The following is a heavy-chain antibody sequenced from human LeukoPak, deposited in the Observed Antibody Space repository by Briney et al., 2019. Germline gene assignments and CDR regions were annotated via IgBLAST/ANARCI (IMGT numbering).Heavy chain of an antibody. V-gene: IGHV1-8*01. J-gene: IGHJ4*02. Sequence: RASVKVSCKASGYTFTSYDINWVRQATGQGLEWMGWMNPNSGNTGYAQKFQGRVTMTRNTSISTAYMELSSLRSEDTAVYYCARAPRGNPDFDYWGQGTLVTVSS. CDR1: GYTFTSYD. CDR3: ARAPRGNPDFDY. D-gene: IGHD3-10*01. CDR2: MNPNSGNT.